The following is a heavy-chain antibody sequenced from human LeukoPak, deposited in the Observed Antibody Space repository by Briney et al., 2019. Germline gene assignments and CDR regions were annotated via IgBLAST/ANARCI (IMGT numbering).Heavy chain of an antibody. CDR3: ATAKYCSSTSCREGKFDY. V-gene: IGHV1-24*01. D-gene: IGHD2-2*01. Sequence: ASAKVSCKVSGYTLTELSMHWVRQAPGKGLEWMGGFDPEDGETIYAQKFQGRVTMTEDTSTDTAYMELSSLRSEDTAVYYCATAKYCSSTSCREGKFDYWGQGTLVTVSS. J-gene: IGHJ4*02. CDR1: GYTLTELS. CDR2: FDPEDGET.